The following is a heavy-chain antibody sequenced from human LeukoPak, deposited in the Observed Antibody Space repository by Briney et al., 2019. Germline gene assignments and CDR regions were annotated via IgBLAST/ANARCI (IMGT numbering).Heavy chain of an antibody. Sequence: GRSLRLSCAASGFTFSSAWMSWVRQAPGKGLEWVGRIKSKTHGGTTDYAAPVKGRFTISRDDSKNIFYLQMNSLKTEDTAVYYCTTSPVPGLDYWGQGTLVTVSS. CDR1: GFTFSSAW. CDR3: TTSPVPGLDY. D-gene: IGHD6-19*01. J-gene: IGHJ4*02. V-gene: IGHV3-15*01. CDR2: IKSKTHGGTT.